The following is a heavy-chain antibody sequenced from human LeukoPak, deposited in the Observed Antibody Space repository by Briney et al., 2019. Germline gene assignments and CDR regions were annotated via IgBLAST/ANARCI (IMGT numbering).Heavy chain of an antibody. CDR2: IYHSGST. Sequence: SETLSLTCTVSGGSISSGDYYWSWIRQPPGKGLEWIGYIYHSGSTYYNPSLKSRVTISVDRSKNQFSLKLSSVTAADTAVYYCARGSMRGFLEWLLDAFDIWGQGTMVTVSS. D-gene: IGHD3-3*01. CDR3: ARGSMRGFLEWLLDAFDI. V-gene: IGHV4-30-4*08. J-gene: IGHJ3*02. CDR1: GGSISSGDYY.